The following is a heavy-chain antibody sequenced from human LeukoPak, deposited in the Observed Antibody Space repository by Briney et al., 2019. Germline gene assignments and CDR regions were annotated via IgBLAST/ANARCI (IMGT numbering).Heavy chain of an antibody. Sequence: GGSLRLSCAASGFTFSSYAMSWVRQAPGKGLEGGSAISGSGGSTYYADSVKGRFTISRDNSKNTLYLQMNSLRAEDTAVYYCAKGTYGSGSYYFDYWGQGTLVTVSS. V-gene: IGHV3-23*01. D-gene: IGHD3-10*01. J-gene: IGHJ4*02. CDR3: AKGTYGSGSYYFDY. CDR1: GFTFSSYA. CDR2: ISGSGGST.